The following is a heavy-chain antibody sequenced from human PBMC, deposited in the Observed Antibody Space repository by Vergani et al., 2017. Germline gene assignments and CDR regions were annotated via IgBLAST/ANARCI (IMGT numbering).Heavy chain of an antibody. Sequence: EVQLLESGGGVVQPGGSLRISCAVSGFNFNNYGMSWVRQSPGKGLEWVSAINGGKTYYADSVKDRFTISTDNFKNTLYLQMMSLRAKDTAVYYCAKEGKSSTPFVADWGQGTLVAVSS. CDR1: GFNFNNYG. V-gene: IGHV3-23*01. CDR3: AKEGKSSTPFVAD. D-gene: IGHD2-2*01. CDR2: INGGKT. J-gene: IGHJ4*02.